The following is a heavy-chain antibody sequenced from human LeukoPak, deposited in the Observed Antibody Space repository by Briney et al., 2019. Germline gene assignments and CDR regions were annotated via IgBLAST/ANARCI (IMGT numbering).Heavy chain of an antibody. Sequence: GGSLRLSCEATGLTFSSYVMHWVRQAPGKGLEWVAGISYDGGNKYYGDSVKGRFTISRENPRNTLYLQMNSLRAEDTAVYYCARESYDSSGWKVSFDIWGQGTMVTVSS. CDR1: GLTFSSYV. V-gene: IGHV3-30-3*01. CDR3: ARESYDSSGWKVSFDI. J-gene: IGHJ3*02. CDR2: ISYDGGNK. D-gene: IGHD3-22*01.